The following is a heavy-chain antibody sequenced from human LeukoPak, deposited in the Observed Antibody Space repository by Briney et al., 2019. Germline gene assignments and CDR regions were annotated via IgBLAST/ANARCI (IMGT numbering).Heavy chain of an antibody. V-gene: IGHV1-24*01. CDR3: ATSYSSIWFGEPLDY. CDR1: GYTLTELS. Sequence: ASVKVSCKVSGYTLTELSMHWVRQAPGKGLEWMGGFDPEDGETIYAQKFQGRVTMTEDTSTDTAYMELRSLRSDDTAVYYCATSYSSIWFGEPLDYWGQGTLVTVSS. J-gene: IGHJ4*02. D-gene: IGHD3-10*01. CDR2: FDPEDGET.